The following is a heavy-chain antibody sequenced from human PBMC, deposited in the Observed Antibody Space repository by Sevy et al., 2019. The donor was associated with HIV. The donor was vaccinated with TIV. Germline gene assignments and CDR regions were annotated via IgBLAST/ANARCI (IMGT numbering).Heavy chain of an antibody. CDR1: GFMFSSYE. J-gene: IGHJ4*02. Sequence: GGSLRLSCTASGFMFSSYEMNWVRQAPGKGLEWVSSISSGSSYIYYADSVKGRFTISRDNAKNSLYLQMNSLRAEDTAIYYCARDGGCTSTSCLLYFDYWGQGTPVTVSS. V-gene: IGHV3-21*01. D-gene: IGHD2-2*01. CDR3: ARDGGCTSTSCLLYFDY. CDR2: ISSGSSYI.